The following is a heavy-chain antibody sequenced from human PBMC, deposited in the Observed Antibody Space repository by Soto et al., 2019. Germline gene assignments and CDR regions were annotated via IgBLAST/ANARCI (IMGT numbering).Heavy chain of an antibody. CDR1: AFTFSDYA. V-gene: IGHV3-23*01. J-gene: IGHJ4*02. CDR3: ARGGVGAVISDY. Sequence: EVQLLESGGGLVQPGGSLRLSCVGSAFTFSDYAMTWVRQAPGQGLEWVSGISNTGLSIYYVASVEGRFTISRDNSQNTLYLQMNGLRVEDTAVYYCARGGVGAVISDYWGQGTLVTVSS. D-gene: IGHD3-10*01. CDR2: ISNTGLSI.